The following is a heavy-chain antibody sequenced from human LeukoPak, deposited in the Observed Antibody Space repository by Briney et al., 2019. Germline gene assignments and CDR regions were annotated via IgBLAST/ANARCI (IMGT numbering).Heavy chain of an antibody. Sequence: GGSLRLSCAASGFTFSSYWMHWVRQAPGKGLVWVSRINSDGSSTSYADSVKGRFTISRDNAKNTLYLQMNSLRAEDTAVYYCARANIVVVPVYDYWGRGTLVTVSS. CDR1: GFTFSSYW. CDR3: ARANIVVVPVYDY. D-gene: IGHD2-2*01. CDR2: INSDGSST. V-gene: IGHV3-74*01. J-gene: IGHJ4*02.